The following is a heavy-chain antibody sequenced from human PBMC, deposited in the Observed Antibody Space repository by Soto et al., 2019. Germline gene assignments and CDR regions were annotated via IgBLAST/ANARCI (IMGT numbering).Heavy chain of an antibody. Sequence: GGSLRLSCAASGFTFSSYGMHWVRQAPGKGLEWVAVISYDGSNKYYADSVKGRFTISRDNSKNTLYLQMNSLRAEDTAVYYCAKDRVLGFGELPILDYWGQGTLVTVSS. CDR2: ISYDGSNK. CDR3: AKDRVLGFGELPILDY. J-gene: IGHJ4*02. D-gene: IGHD3-10*01. CDR1: GFTFSSYG. V-gene: IGHV3-30*18.